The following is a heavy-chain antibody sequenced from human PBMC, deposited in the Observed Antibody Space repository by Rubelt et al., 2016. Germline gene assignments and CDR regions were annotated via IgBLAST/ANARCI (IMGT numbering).Heavy chain of an antibody. CDR3: AGEAAIAVAAFYY. V-gene: IGHV4-38-2*02. D-gene: IGHD6-19*01. Sequence: QVQLQESGPGLVKPSETLSLTCSVSGYSMRSGYYWAWIRQSPGKGLEWIATIYHTGSTQYNPFLTSRATISVDTSKNQFSLSLRSVTAADTAIYYCAGEAAIAVAAFYYWGQGTLVTVSS. J-gene: IGHJ4*02. CDR1: GYSMRSGYY. CDR2: IYHTGST.